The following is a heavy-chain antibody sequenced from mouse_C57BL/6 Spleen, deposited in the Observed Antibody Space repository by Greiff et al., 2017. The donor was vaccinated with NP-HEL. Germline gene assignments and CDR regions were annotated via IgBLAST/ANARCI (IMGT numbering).Heavy chain of an antibody. V-gene: IGHV5-17*01. Sequence: EVKVVESGGGLVKPGGSLKLSCAASGFTFSDYGMHWVRQAPEKGLEWVAYISSGSSTIYYADTVKGRFTISRDNAKNTLFLQMTSLRSEDTAMYYCARGSLGRYAMDYWGQGTSVTVSS. CDR1: GFTFSDYG. D-gene: IGHD4-1*01. CDR2: ISSGSSTI. J-gene: IGHJ4*01. CDR3: ARGSLGRYAMDY.